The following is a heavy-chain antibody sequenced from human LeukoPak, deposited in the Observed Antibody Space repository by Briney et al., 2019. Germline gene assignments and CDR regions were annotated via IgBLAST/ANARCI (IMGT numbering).Heavy chain of an antibody. CDR3: VKGDVYTSSGLDY. D-gene: IGHD3-16*01. Sequence: GGSLRLSCSASGYSFSSYTMHWVRQAPGKGLEYVSGISSNGVNTYYPDSVKGRFTISRDNSKNTLYLQMSSLRPEDTAVYSCVKGDVYTSSGLDYWGQGTLVSVSS. J-gene: IGHJ4*02. V-gene: IGHV3-64D*06. CDR2: ISSNGVNT. CDR1: GYSFSSYT.